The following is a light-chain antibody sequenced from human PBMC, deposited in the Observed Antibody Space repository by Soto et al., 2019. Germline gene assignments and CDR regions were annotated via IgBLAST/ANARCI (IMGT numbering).Light chain of an antibody. CDR2: EAS. Sequence: EIVLTQSPATLSLSPGERATLSCRASQSVGNNLAWYQQKPGQAPGLLIYEASTRATGIPARFSGSGSGTDFTLTISSLEPEDFAVYYCQQYGSSPWTFGQGTKVEIK. J-gene: IGKJ1*01. V-gene: IGKV3-11*01. CDR3: QQYGSSPWT. CDR1: QSVGNN.